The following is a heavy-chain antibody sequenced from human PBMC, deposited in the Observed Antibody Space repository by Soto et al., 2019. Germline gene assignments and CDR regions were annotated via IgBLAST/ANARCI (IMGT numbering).Heavy chain of an antibody. V-gene: IGHV6-1*01. D-gene: IGHD2-2*01. CDR2: TYYRSKWYN. J-gene: IGHJ3*02. Sequence: SQTLSLTCAISGDSVSSNSAAWNWIRQSPSRGLEWLGRTYYRSKWYNDYAVSVKSRITINPGTSKNQFSLQLNSVTPEDTAVYYCARDLDIVVVPAAQKRAFDIWGQGTMVTVSS. CDR1: GDSVSSNSAA. CDR3: ARDLDIVVVPAAQKRAFDI.